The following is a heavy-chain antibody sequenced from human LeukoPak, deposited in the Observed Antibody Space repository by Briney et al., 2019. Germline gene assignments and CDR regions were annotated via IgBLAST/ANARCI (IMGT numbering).Heavy chain of an antibody. V-gene: IGHV3-13*01. CDR1: GFAFSSYD. CDR2: IGAFGDT. Sequence: GGSLRLSCAASGFAFSSYDMHWVRQASGRGLEWVSGIGAFGDTYYGVAVRGRFTISRDKAKNSLYLQMNSLGAGDTAVYFCAGAASYNYNNRPYLFDSWGQGTLVAVSS. J-gene: IGHJ4*02. D-gene: IGHD3-10*01. CDR3: AGAASYNYNNRPYLFDS.